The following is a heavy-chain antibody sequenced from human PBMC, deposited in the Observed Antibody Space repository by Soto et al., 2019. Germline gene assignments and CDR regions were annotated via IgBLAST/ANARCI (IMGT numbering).Heavy chain of an antibody. V-gene: IGHV3-30-3*01. Sequence: QVQLVESGGGVVQPGRSLRLSCAASGFTFSSYAMHWVRQAPGKGLEWVAVISYDGSNKYYADSVKGRFTISRDNSKNTLYLQMNSLRAEDRAVYYCARDGGSDGSEVYYFYSWGQGTLVAVSS. CDR3: ARDGGSDGSEVYYFYS. J-gene: IGHJ4*02. CDR2: ISYDGSNK. D-gene: IGHD3-10*01. CDR1: GFTFSSYA.